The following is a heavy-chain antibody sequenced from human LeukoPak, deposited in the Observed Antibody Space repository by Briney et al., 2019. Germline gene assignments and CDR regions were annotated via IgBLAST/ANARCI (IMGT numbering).Heavy chain of an antibody. J-gene: IGHJ4*02. Sequence: QSGGSLRLSWAASGFSISSYALSWVRQAPGKGLEWVSGISGSAYSTYYADSVQGRFTISRDNSKNTLYLQMNSLRAEDTAVYSCAKEAGYSGYYYPDYWGQGTLVTVSS. V-gene: IGHV3-23*01. CDR2: ISGSAYST. D-gene: IGHD5-12*01. CDR1: GFSISSYA. CDR3: AKEAGYSGYYYPDY.